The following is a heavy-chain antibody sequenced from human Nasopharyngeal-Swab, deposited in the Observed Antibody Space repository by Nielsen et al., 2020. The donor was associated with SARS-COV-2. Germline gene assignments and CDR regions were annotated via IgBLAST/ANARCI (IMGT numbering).Heavy chain of an antibody. CDR1: GFTFSSYG. D-gene: IGHD6-13*01. CDR2: IWYDGSNK. CDR3: ARELAAAGTGGN. J-gene: IGHJ4*02. Sequence: GGSLRLPCAAFGFTFSSYGMHWVRQAPGKGLEWVAGIWYDGSNKYYADSVKGRFTISRDNSKNTLYLQMNSLRAEDTAVYYCARELAAAGTGGNWGQGTLVTVSS. V-gene: IGHV3-33*01.